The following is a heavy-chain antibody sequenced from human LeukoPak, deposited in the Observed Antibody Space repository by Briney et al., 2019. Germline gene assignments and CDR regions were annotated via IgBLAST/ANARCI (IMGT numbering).Heavy chain of an antibody. V-gene: IGHV3-7*03. Sequence: GGSLRLSCAASGFTFSSYWMSWVRQAPGKGLEWVANIKQDGSEKYYVDSVKGRFTISRDNAKNSLYLQMNSLRAEDTAVYYCAKDSRRLVRGDMDYWGQGTLVTVSS. D-gene: IGHD3-10*01. J-gene: IGHJ4*02. CDR2: IKQDGSEK. CDR1: GFTFSSYW. CDR3: AKDSRRLVRGDMDY.